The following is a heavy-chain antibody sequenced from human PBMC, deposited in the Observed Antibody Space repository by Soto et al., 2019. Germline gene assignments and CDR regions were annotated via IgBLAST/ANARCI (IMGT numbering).Heavy chain of an antibody. Sequence: EVQLVESGGGSVKPGGSLRLSCTASGFIFRTYGMTWVRQAPGKGLEWVSSIYSSGTFIYYADSVKGRFTISRDDAKNSLFLQMNSLRAEDTAVYYCGRAIGRGIIRDWGQGTLVTVSS. D-gene: IGHD3-10*01. V-gene: IGHV3-21*01. CDR1: GFIFRTYG. J-gene: IGHJ4*02. CDR2: IYSSGTFI. CDR3: GRAIGRGIIRD.